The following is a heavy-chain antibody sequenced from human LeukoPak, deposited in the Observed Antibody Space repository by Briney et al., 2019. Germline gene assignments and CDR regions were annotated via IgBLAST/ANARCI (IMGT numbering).Heavy chain of an antibody. Sequence: PSETLSLTCAVHGYSLTNHYGIWIRQPPGKGLEWIAEVLHTGSTNCNPSFKSRVTISVDTSKNQFFLNLTSVTAADTAVYYCARGPAALHPWGQGLLVTVSS. D-gene: IGHD6-13*01. J-gene: IGHJ5*02. CDR3: ARGPAALHP. CDR1: GYSLTNHY. CDR2: VLHTGST. V-gene: IGHV4-34*12.